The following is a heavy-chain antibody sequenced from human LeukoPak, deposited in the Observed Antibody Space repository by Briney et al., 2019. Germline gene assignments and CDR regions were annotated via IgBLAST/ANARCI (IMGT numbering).Heavy chain of an antibody. CDR1: GYTFSSYT. V-gene: IGHV1-18*01. D-gene: IGHD2-15*01. J-gene: IGHJ5*02. CDR3: ARVDIVVVVAATPGQYNWFDP. CDR2: ISAYNGNT. Sequence: ASVKVSCKASGYTFSSYTMNWVRQAPGQGLEWMGWISAYNGNTNYAQKLQGRVTMTTDTSTSTAYMELRSLRSDDTAVYYCARVDIVVVVAATPGQYNWFDPWGQGTLVTVSS.